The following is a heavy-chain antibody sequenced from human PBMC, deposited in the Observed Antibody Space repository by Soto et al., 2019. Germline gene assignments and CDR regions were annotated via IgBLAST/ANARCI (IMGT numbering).Heavy chain of an antibody. CDR2: IYHSGST. CDR3: ARELGYNWFDP. J-gene: IGHJ5*02. D-gene: IGHD7-27*01. V-gene: IGHV4-30-2*01. CDR1: GGSISSGGYS. Sequence: SETLSLTCAVSGGSISSGGYSWSWIRQPPGKGLEWIGYIYHSGSTYYNPSLKSRVTISVDRSKNQFSLKLSSVTAADTAVYYCARELGYNWFDPWGQGTLVTVSS.